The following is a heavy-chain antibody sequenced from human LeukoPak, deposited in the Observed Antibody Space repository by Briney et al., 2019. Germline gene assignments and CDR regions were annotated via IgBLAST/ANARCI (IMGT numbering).Heavy chain of an antibody. CDR2: IIPIFGTA. J-gene: IGHJ5*02. Sequence: ASVKVSCEASGGTFSSYTISWVRQAPGQGLEWMGEIIPIFGTASYAQKFQGRVTITADKSTNTVYMELTSLISEDTAMFYCARDRGGYNYIRWFDPWGQGTLVTVSS. CDR1: GGTFSSYT. CDR3: ARDRGGYNYIRWFDP. V-gene: IGHV1-69*06. D-gene: IGHD5-24*01.